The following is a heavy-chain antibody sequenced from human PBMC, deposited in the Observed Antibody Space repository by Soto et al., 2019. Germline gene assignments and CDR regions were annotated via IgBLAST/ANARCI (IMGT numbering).Heavy chain of an antibody. D-gene: IGHD5-12*01. V-gene: IGHV3-23*01. CDR2: ISGSGGST. Sequence: EVQLLESGGVLVQPGGSLRLSCAASGFTFSSYAMSWVRQAPGKVLEWVSAISGSGGSTYYADSVKGRFTISRDNSKNTLYLQMNSLRAEDTGVYYCAKGPVWWLSGSYFDYWGQGTLVNVSS. CDR1: GFTFSSYA. CDR3: AKGPVWWLSGSYFDY. J-gene: IGHJ4*02.